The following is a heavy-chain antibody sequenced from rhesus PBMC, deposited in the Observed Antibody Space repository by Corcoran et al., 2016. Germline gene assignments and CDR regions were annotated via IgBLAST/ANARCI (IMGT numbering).Heavy chain of an antibody. CDR2: IRNKPNSYTT. CDR3: TKHSRGLDS. CDR1: GFIFSNYY. V-gene: IGHV3-20*01. Sequence: EVQLVESGGGLVQPGGSLRLSRAASGFIFSNYYMHWVRQAQGKGIELVGLIRNKPNSYTTEYAAAVKGRFTISSDDSKNTLYLQMSSLKTEKTALYYCTKHSRGLDSWGQGVVVTVSS. J-gene: IGHJ6*01.